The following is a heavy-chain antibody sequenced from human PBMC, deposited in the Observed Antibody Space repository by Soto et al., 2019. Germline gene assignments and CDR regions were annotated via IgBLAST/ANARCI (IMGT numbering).Heavy chain of an antibody. CDR2: IYHSGST. CDR3: ARRDWSGSTSHFYFDY. D-gene: IGHD3-9*01. Sequence: SETLSLACAVSVGSSISSDWWNCVRQPPGKGLEWIGEIYHSGSTYYKPSLKSRVAMSVDTSKNQFSLKLTSATAADTAVYYCARRDWSGSTSHFYFDYWGQGVLVTVSS. J-gene: IGHJ4*02. CDR1: VGSSISSDW. V-gene: IGHV4-4*02.